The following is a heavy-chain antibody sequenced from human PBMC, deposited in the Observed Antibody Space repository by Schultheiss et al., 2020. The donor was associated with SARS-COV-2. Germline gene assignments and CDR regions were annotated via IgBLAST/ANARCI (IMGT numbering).Heavy chain of an antibody. CDR1: GGSFSGYY. CDR3: ARVISVDEWFGEFNYGMDV. CDR2: IYHSGST. Sequence: SETLSLTCAVYGGSFSGYYWSWIRQPPGKGLEWIGSIYHSGSTYDNPSLKSRVTISVDTSKNQFSLKLSSVTAADTAVYYCARVISVDEWFGEFNYGMDVWGQGTTVTVSS. J-gene: IGHJ6*02. D-gene: IGHD3-10*01. V-gene: IGHV4-34*01.